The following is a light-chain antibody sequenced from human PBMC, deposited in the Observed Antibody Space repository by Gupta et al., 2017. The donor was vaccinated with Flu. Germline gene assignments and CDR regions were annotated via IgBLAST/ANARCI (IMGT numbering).Light chain of an antibody. CDR1: QSLLHSNGYNY. V-gene: IGKV2-28*01. CDR2: LGS. CDR3: QQALKSPRT. J-gene: IGKJ2*01. Sequence: DIVMTQSPLSLPVTPGEPASISCRSSQSLLHSNGYNYLDWYLQRPGQSPQLLIYLGSNRASGVPDRFSGSGSGTDFTLKISRVEAEDVGVYYCQQALKSPRTFGQGTKVEIK.